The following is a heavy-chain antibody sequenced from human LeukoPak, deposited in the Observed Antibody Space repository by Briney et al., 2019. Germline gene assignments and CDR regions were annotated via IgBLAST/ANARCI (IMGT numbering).Heavy chain of an antibody. CDR2: ISSSSSTI. CDR3: ARDPRSYGDYDFDY. CDR1: GFTFSSYS. V-gene: IGHV3-48*04. D-gene: IGHD4-17*01. J-gene: IGHJ4*02. Sequence: GGSLRLSCAASGFTFSSYSMNWVRQAPGKGLEWVSYISSSSSTINYADSVKGRFTISRDNAKNSLYLQMNSLRAEDTAVYYCARDPRSYGDYDFDYWGQGTLVTVSS.